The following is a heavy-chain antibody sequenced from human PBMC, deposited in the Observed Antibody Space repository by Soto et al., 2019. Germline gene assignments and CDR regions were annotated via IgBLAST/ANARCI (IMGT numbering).Heavy chain of an antibody. J-gene: IGHJ6*02. CDR1: GDTFTSHD. CDR3: GRGYAIDV. Sequence: QVQLVQSGAEVKKPGTSVKVSCKPSGDTFTSHDINWVRQATGQGPEWLGWINPNSGNTGYAQRFQGRLTMTRNTSITTVYMELSSLRSEDTAGYYCGRGYAIDVWGQGTTVTVSS. CDR2: INPNSGNT. V-gene: IGHV1-8*01.